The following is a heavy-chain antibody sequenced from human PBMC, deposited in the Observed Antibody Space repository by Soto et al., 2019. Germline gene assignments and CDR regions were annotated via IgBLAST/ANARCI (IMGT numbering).Heavy chain of an antibody. CDR2: ISGSGGST. CDR1: GFTFSSYA. D-gene: IGHD4-17*01. V-gene: IGHV3-23*01. J-gene: IGHJ6*02. Sequence: GGSLRLSCAASGFTFSSYAMSWVRQAPGKGLEWVSAISGSGGSTYYADSVKGRFTISRDNSKNTLYLQMNSLRAEDTAVYYCARASRVNTHYYYYGMDVWGQGTPVTVSS. CDR3: ARASRVNTHYYYYGMDV.